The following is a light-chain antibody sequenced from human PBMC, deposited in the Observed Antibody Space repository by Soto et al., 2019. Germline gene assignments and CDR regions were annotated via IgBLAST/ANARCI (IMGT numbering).Light chain of an antibody. CDR3: QSYDSSLSGSRV. CDR2: SNN. J-gene: IGLJ1*01. V-gene: IGLV1-40*01. CDR1: SSNIGAGYD. Sequence: QSVLTQPPSVSGAPGQRVTISCTGSSSNIGAGYDVHWYQQLPGTAPKLLIYSNNNRPSGVPDRFSVSKSGTSASLAITGLQAEDEADYYCQSYDSSLSGSRVFG.